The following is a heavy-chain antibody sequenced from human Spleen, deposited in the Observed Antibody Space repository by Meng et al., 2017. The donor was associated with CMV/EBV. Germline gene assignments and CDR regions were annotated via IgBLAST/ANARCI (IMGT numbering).Heavy chain of an antibody. Sequence: SETLSLTCTVSGDSISGSSFYWGWIRQPPGKGLEWIGTIYYTGSTYYNPSLKSRVTISVDTSKNQFSLKLSSVTAADTAVYYCAREGLAGYTSGDTGFDYWGQGTLVTVSS. J-gene: IGHJ4*02. CDR2: IYYTGST. V-gene: IGHV4-39*07. D-gene: IGHD6-19*01. CDR3: AREGLAGYTSGDTGFDY. CDR1: GDSISGSSFY.